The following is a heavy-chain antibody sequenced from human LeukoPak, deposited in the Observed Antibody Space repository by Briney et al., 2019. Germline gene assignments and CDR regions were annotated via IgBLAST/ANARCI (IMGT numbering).Heavy chain of an antibody. Sequence: GASVKVSCKASGYTFTSYGISWVRQAPGQGLEWMGWITTYNGNTNYAQKLHGRVTMTTDTSTSTAYMELRSLRSDDTAVYYCARESASWSDLDPWGQGTLVTVSS. CDR3: ARESASWSDLDP. V-gene: IGHV1-18*01. J-gene: IGHJ5*02. CDR1: GYTFTSYG. CDR2: ITTYNGNT. D-gene: IGHD3-10*01.